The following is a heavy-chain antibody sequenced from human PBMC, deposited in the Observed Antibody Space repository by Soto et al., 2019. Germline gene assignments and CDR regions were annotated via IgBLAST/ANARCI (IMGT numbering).Heavy chain of an antibody. CDR2: INAGNGDT. CDR3: ASRIVVVTALDY. CDR1: GYTFTSYA. V-gene: IGHV1-3*05. D-gene: IGHD2-21*02. J-gene: IGHJ4*02. Sequence: QVQLVQSGAEEKKPGASVKVSCKASGYTFTSYAMHWVRQAPGQRLGWIGWINAGNGDTKYSQKFQGRCTITTDTSASSAYMELSSLRSEDTDVYYCASRIVVVTALDYWGQGTLVTVSS.